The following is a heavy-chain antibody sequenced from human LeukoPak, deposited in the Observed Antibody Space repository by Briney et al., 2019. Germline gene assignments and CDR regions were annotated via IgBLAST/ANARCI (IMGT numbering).Heavy chain of an antibody. D-gene: IGHD1-26*01. CDR3: ARRSGTYHAFDI. J-gene: IGHJ3*02. CDR1: GGSISSNGYY. V-gene: IGHV4-39*01. Sequence: SETLSLTCTVSGGSISSNGYYWGWIRQPPGKGLEWIVSFYYTGSTFHSPSLKSRVTISVDTSKNQFSLKLSSVTAADTAVYYCARRSGTYHAFDIWGQGTMVTVSS. CDR2: FYYTGST.